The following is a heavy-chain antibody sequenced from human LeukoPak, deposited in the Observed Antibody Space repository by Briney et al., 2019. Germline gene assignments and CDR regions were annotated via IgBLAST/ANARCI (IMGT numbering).Heavy chain of an antibody. CDR2: VSIYNDNT. Sequence: ASVKVSCRASGYRFTDYDFSWVRQAPGQGLEWLGWVSIYNDNTNYAREFEDRIAMTTDISTSTAYMELKSLTSDDTAVYFCARTGHYQLDSWGQGTLVTVSS. CDR3: ARTGHYQLDS. D-gene: IGHD3-9*01. CDR1: GYRFTDYD. J-gene: IGHJ4*02. V-gene: IGHV1-18*01.